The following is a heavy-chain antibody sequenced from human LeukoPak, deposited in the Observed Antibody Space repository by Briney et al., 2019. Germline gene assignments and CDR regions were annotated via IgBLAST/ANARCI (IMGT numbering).Heavy chain of an antibody. D-gene: IGHD5-18*01. CDR2: FIPMLGTA. J-gene: IGHJ4*02. V-gene: IGHV1-69*10. Sequence: ASVKVSCKASGGTFSDYALNWVRQAPGQGLEWMGVFIPMLGTANSTQKFQGRVTITADISTNTAYMELSSVTAADTAVYYCARQRGYTYGPIDYWGQGTLVTVSS. CDR1: GGTFSDYA. CDR3: ARQRGYTYGPIDY.